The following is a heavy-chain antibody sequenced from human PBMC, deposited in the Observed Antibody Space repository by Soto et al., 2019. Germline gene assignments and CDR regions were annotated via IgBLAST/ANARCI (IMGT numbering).Heavy chain of an antibody. V-gene: IGHV5-51*01. CDR3: ARQIKIVVVPAAHY. D-gene: IGHD2-2*01. CDR1: GYSFTSYW. Sequence: GESLKICCKGSGYSFTSYWIGWVRQMPGKGLEWMGIIYPGDSDSRYSPSFQGQVTISADKSISTAYLQWSSLKASDTAMYYCARQIKIVVVPAAHYWGQRTLVTLSS. CDR2: IYPGDSDS. J-gene: IGHJ4*02.